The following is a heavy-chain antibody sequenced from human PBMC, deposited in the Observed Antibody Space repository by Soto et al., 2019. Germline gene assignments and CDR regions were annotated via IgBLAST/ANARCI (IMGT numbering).Heavy chain of an antibody. CDR1: GGSISSYY. CDR3: ARQIQLWLPWAN. V-gene: IGHV4-59*01. J-gene: IGHJ4*02. D-gene: IGHD5-18*01. CDR2: IYYSGST. Sequence: SETLSLTCTVSGGSISSYYWSWIRQPPGKGLEWIGYIYYSGSTNYNPSLKSRVTISVGTSKNQFSLKLSSVTAADTAVYYCARQIQLWLPWANWGQGTLVTVSS.